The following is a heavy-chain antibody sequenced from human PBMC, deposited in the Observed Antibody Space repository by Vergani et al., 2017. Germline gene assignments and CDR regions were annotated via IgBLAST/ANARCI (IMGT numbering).Heavy chain of an antibody. CDR3: ARELFYYDSSGYYSGFFDY. Sequence: EVQLVESGGGLVKPGGSLRLSCAASGFTFSSYSMNWVRQAPGKGLEWVSSISSSSSYIYYADSVKGRFTISRDNAKNSLYLQMNSLRAEDTAAYYCARELFYYDSSGYYSGFFDYWGQGTLVTVSS. V-gene: IGHV3-21*01. CDR1: GFTFSSYS. J-gene: IGHJ4*02. CDR2: ISSSSSYI. D-gene: IGHD3-22*01.